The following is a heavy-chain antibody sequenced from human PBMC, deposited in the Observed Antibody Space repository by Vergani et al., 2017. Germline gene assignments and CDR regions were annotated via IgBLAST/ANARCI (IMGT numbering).Heavy chain of an antibody. CDR2: IYTSGST. CDR3: ARGSRCSGGSCYYS. Sequence: QVQLQESGPGLVKPSQTLSLTCTVSGGSISSGSYYWSWIRQPAGKGREWIGRIYTSGSTNYNPSLKSRVTISVDTSKNQFSLKLSSVTAADTAVYYCARGSRCSGGSCYYSWGQGTLVTVSS. J-gene: IGHJ4*02. V-gene: IGHV4-61*02. D-gene: IGHD2-15*01. CDR1: GGSISSGSYY.